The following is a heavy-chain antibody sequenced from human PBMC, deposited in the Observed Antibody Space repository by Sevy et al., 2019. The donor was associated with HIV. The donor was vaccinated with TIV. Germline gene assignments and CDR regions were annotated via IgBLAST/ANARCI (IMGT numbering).Heavy chain of an antibody. Sequence: GGSLRLSCAVSGFTFSTYAMHWVRQAPGNGLECVAIVSSDGSEINYADSVKCRSTISRDNSRNTLYLQMNSLGTEDTARYYCARYQLGSIDYWGQGTLVTVSS. J-gene: IGHJ4*02. CDR3: ARYQLGSIDY. CDR1: GFTFSTYA. D-gene: IGHD7-27*01. V-gene: IGHV3-30-3*01. CDR2: VSSDGSEI.